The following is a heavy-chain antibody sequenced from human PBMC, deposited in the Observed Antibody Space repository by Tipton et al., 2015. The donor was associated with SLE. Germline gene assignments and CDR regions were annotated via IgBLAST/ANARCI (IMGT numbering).Heavy chain of an antibody. Sequence: LRLSCAVYGGSFSGYYWSWIRQPPGKGLEWIGEINHSGSTNYNPSLKSRVTISVDTSKNQFSLKLSSVTAADTAVYYCARSEWELPNRIPPGGYYYGMDVWGQGTTVTVSS. CDR1: GGSFSGYY. CDR3: ARSEWELPNRIPPGGYYYGMDV. D-gene: IGHD1-26*01. CDR2: INHSGST. J-gene: IGHJ6*02. V-gene: IGHV4-34*01.